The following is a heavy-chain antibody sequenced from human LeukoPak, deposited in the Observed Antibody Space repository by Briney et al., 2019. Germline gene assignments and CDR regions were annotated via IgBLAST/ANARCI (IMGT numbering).Heavy chain of an antibody. J-gene: IGHJ4*02. Sequence: HAGGSLRLSCAASGFTFSSYAMSWVGQAPGKGREWFSAISGSGGSTYYEDSVKGRFTISRDNSKNTLYLQMNSLRAEDTAVYYCAKGDLYSGYDLTLQGFDYWGQGTLVTVSS. D-gene: IGHD5-12*01. V-gene: IGHV3-23*01. CDR2: ISGSGGST. CDR1: GFTFSSYA. CDR3: AKGDLYSGYDLTLQGFDY.